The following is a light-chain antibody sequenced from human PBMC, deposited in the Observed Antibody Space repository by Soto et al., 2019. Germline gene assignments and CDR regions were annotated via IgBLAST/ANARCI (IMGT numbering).Light chain of an antibody. Sequence: QSALTQPASVSGSPGQSITITCSGTSSDVGAYKFVSWYQQRPGKPPQLIIYGVNNRPSGVSARFSGSKSGNTASLTISGLQTEDEAEYHCSSYRSGSTIVFGTGTKVTVL. CDR2: GVN. V-gene: IGLV2-14*01. CDR3: SSYRSGSTIV. CDR1: SSDVGAYKF. J-gene: IGLJ1*01.